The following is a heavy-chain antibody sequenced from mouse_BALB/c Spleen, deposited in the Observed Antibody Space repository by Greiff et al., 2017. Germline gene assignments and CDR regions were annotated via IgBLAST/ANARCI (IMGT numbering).Heavy chain of an antibody. CDR1: GFTFSSFG. J-gene: IGHJ2*01. V-gene: IGHV5-17*02. CDR3: ARKPFDY. Sequence: DVMLVESGGGLVQPGGSRKLSCAASGFTFSSFGMHWVRQAPEKGLEWVAYISSGSSTIYYADTVKGRFTISRDNPKNTLFLQMTSLRSEDTAMYYCARKPFDYWGQGTTLTVSS. CDR2: ISSGSSTI.